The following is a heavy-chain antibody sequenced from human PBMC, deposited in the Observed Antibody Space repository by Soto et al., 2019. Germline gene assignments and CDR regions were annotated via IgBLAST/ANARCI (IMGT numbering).Heavy chain of an antibody. V-gene: IGHV3-30-3*01. Sequence: GGSLRLSCAASGFTFSSYAMHWVRQAPGKGLEWVAVISYDGSNKYYADSVKGRFTISRDNSKNTLYLQMNSLRAEDKAVYYCARESSRGYSSGWLYFDYWGQGTLVTVSS. J-gene: IGHJ4*02. CDR1: GFTFSSYA. CDR3: ARESSRGYSSGWLYFDY. CDR2: ISYDGSNK. D-gene: IGHD6-19*01.